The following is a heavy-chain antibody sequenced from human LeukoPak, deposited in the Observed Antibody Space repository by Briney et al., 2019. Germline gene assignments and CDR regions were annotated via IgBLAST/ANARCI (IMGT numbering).Heavy chain of an antibody. D-gene: IGHD5-24*01. Sequence: GGTLRLSCAASGFTFSSYGMHWVRQAPGKGPEWVAFIRYDGSNKYYADSVKGRFTISRDNSKNTLYLQMNSLRSEDTAVYYCARARGKVEMATIQILDYWGQGTLVTVSS. CDR1: GFTFSSYG. CDR3: ARARGKVEMATIQILDY. CDR2: IRYDGSNK. V-gene: IGHV3-30*02. J-gene: IGHJ4*02.